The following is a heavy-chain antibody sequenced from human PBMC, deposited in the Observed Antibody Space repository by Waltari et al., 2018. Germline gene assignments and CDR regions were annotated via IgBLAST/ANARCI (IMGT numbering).Heavy chain of an antibody. CDR2: IMTDGSEE. J-gene: IGHJ3*02. CDR3: ARDQWFAFDI. Sequence: EVQLVESGGGLVQPGGSLRLSCAASGFTLSRYWMSWVRQEPGKGPEWVANIMTDGSEESYVDSVRGRFTISRDNAKNSLYRQMNSLRPEDTAVYYCARDQWFAFDIWGHGTMVTVSS. V-gene: IGHV3-7*01. D-gene: IGHD3-22*01. CDR1: GFTLSRYW.